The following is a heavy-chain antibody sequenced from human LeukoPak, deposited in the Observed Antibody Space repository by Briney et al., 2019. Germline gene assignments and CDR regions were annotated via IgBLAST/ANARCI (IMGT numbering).Heavy chain of an antibody. J-gene: IGHJ3*02. V-gene: IGHV3-48*03. CDR3: ARDRGYALVEGAFDI. CDR1: GFTFSSYE. CDR2: ISSSGSTI. Sequence: GGSLRLSCAASGFTFSSYEMNWVRQAPGKGLEWVSYISSSGSTIYYADSVKGRFTISRDNAKNSLYLQMNSLRAEDTAVYYCARDRGYALVEGAFDIWSQGTMVTVSS. D-gene: IGHD2-8*02.